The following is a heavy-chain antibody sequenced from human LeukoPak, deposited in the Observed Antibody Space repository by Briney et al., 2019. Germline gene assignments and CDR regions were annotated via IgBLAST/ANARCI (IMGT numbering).Heavy chain of an antibody. CDR3: ARFDYVDRYYFDY. V-gene: IGHV5-51*01. J-gene: IGHJ4*02. CDR2: IYPGDSDT. D-gene: IGHD4-17*01. Sequence: GESLKISCKGSGYSFTSYWIGWVRQMPGRGLKWMGIIYPGDSDTRYSPSFQGQVTISADKSISTAYLQWSSLKASDTAMYYCARFDYVDRYYFDYWGQGTLVTVSS. CDR1: GYSFTSYW.